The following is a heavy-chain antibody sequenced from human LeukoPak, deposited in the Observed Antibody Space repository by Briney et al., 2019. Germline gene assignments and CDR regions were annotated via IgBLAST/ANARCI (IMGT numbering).Heavy chain of an antibody. CDR1: GYTFTSYG. J-gene: IGHJ1*01. D-gene: IGHD1-14*01. V-gene: IGHV1-18*01. CDR3: ARDGPRGYFQH. Sequence: GASVKVSCNTSGYTFTSYGISWVRQAPGQGLEYMGWINTYNSHTNYAQKLQGRVTVTTDTSTSTAYLELRSLRSDDTAVYYCARDGPRGYFQHWGQGTLITVSS. CDR2: INTYNSHT.